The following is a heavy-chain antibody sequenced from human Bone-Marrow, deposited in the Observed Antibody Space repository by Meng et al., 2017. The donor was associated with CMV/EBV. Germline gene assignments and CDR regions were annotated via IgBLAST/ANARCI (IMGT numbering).Heavy chain of an antibody. CDR1: GFTFSSYW. Sequence: GGSLRLSCAASGFTFSSYWMHWVRQAPGKGLVWVSRINSDGSSTSYADSVKGRFTISRDNAKNTLYLQMNSLRAEDTAVYYCARGGGCSSTSCYANWFDSWGQGTLVTVSS. CDR3: ARGGGCSSTSCYANWFDS. D-gene: IGHD2-2*01. CDR2: INSDGSST. J-gene: IGHJ5*01. V-gene: IGHV3-74*01.